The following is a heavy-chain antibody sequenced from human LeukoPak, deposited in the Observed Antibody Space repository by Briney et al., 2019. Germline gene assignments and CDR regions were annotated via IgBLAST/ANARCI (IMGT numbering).Heavy chain of an antibody. CDR2: INHSGST. J-gene: IGHJ4*02. CDR1: GGSFSGYY. CDR3: ARGAMVVTHRRSDFDY. V-gene: IGHV4-34*01. D-gene: IGHD4-23*01. Sequence: SETLSLTCAVYGGSFSGYYWSWIRQPPGKGLEWIGEINHSGSTNYNPSLKGRVTISVDTSKNQFSLKLSSVTDADTAVYYCARGAMVVTHRRSDFDYWGQGTLVSVSS.